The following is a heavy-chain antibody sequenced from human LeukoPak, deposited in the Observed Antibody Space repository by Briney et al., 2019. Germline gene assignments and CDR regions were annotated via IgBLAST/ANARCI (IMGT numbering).Heavy chain of an antibody. CDR3: AGDSPGIAAAGTGIYYYYYYMDV. D-gene: IGHD6-13*01. V-gene: IGHV4-59*01. J-gene: IGHJ6*03. Sequence: SETLSLTCTVSGGSISSYYWSWIRQPPGKGLEWIGYIYYSGSTNYNPSLKSRVTISVDTSKNQFSLKLSSVTAADTAVYYCAGDSPGIAAAGTGIYYYYYYMDVWGKGTTVTVSS. CDR1: GGSISSYY. CDR2: IYYSGST.